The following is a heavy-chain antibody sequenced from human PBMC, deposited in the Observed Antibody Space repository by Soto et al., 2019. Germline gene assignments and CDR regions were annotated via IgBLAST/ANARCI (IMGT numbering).Heavy chain of an antibody. D-gene: IGHD2-15*01. V-gene: IGHV3-48*03. Sequence: VQLVESVGGLVQPGGSLRLSCAASGFTFSSSEMYWVRQAPGKGLEWISYIHPGGQTIFYAESVKGRFTISRDNAKHSVYLQMNSLRAEDTAVYYCARRGSRWGRGTKVTVSS. CDR3: ARRGSR. CDR1: GFTFSSSE. CDR2: IHPGGQTI. J-gene: IGHJ3*01.